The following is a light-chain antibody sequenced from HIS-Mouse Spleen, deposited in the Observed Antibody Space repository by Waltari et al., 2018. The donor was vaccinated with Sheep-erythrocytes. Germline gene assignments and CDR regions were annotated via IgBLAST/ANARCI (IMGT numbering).Light chain of an antibody. J-gene: IGLJ3*02. CDR3: CSYAGSSTLV. CDR2: EGS. Sequence: QSALTQPRSVSGSPGQSVTISCTGTSSDVGSYNLVSWYQQHPGKAPKLMIYEGSTRPSGVSTRFSGCKSGNTASLTISVLQAEDEADYYCCSYAGSSTLVFGGGTKLTVL. CDR1: SSDVGSYNL. V-gene: IGLV2-23*01.